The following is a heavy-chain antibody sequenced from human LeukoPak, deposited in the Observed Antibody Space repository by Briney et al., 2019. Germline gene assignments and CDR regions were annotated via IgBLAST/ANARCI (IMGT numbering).Heavy chain of an antibody. CDR2: IYYSGST. J-gene: IGHJ4*02. Sequence: SETLSLTCTVSGGSISSYYWSRIRQPPGKGLEWIGYIYYSGSTNYNPSLKSRVTISVDTSKNQFSLKLSSVTAADTAVYYCARHGSGWYADFDYWGQGTLVTVSS. CDR3: ARHGSGWYADFDY. D-gene: IGHD6-19*01. CDR1: GGSISSYY. V-gene: IGHV4-59*08.